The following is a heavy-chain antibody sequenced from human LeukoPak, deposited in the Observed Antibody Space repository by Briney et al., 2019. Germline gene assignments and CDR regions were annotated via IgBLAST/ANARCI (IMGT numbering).Heavy chain of an antibody. D-gene: IGHD3-22*01. CDR2: INSDGSST. CDR3: ARVWYYYDSSGYYYFDY. V-gene: IGHV3-74*01. CDR1: GITLSRDW. Sequence: GRTPTLSSATSGITLSRDWMHMFREAPGIGLEWVSRINSDGSSTSYADSVKGRFTISRDNAKNTLYLQMNSLRAEDTAVYYCARVWYYYDSSGYYYFDYWGQGTLVTVSS. J-gene: IGHJ4*02.